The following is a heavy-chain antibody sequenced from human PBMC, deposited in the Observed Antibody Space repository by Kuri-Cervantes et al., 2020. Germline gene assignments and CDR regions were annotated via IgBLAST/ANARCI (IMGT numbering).Heavy chain of an antibody. Sequence: GESLKISCAASGFTFSSYEMNWVRQAPGKGLEWVSYISSSGSTIYYADSVKGRFTISRDNSKNTLYLQMNSLRAEDTAVYYCANQLTPYSSFVWGQGTLVTVSS. CDR1: GFTFSSYE. D-gene: IGHD6-6*01. J-gene: IGHJ4*02. V-gene: IGHV3-48*03. CDR3: ANQLTPYSSFV. CDR2: ISSSGSTI.